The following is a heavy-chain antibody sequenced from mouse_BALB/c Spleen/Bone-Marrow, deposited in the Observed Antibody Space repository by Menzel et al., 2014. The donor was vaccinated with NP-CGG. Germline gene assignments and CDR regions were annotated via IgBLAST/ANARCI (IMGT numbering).Heavy chain of an antibody. V-gene: IGHV5-6-3*01. Sequence: EVNVVESGGGLVQPGGSLKLSCAASGFTFSSYGMSWVRQTPDKRLELVANINSDGGSTYYSDSVKGRFTISRDDAKNTLNLQMSSLKSEDTAMYYCPRGVDHYSWFAYWGQGTLVTVSA. CDR2: INSDGGST. CDR3: PRGVDHYSWFAY. D-gene: IGHD1-2*01. J-gene: IGHJ3*01. CDR1: GFTFSSYG.